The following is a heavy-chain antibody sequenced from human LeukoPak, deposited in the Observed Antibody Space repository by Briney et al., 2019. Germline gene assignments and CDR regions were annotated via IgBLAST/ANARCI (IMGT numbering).Heavy chain of an antibody. CDR3: ARGFGAVTTLDY. J-gene: IGHJ4*02. Sequence: PSETLSLTCTVSGGSISSYYWSWIRQPPGKGLEWIGYIYYSGSTNYNPSLKSRVTISVDTSKNQFSLKLSSVTAADTAVYYCARGFGAVTTLDYWGQGTLVTVSS. D-gene: IGHD4-11*01. V-gene: IGHV4-59*12. CDR1: GGSISSYY. CDR2: IYYSGST.